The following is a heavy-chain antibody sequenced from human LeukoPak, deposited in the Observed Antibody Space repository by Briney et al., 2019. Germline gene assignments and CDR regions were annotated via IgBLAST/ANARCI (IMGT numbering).Heavy chain of an antibody. V-gene: IGHV4-39*01. D-gene: IGHD3-16*01. J-gene: IGHJ3*01. Sequence: SETLSLTCTVSGGSISSSSFYWGWIRQPPGKGLEWIGSIYYSGSTYYNPSLRSRVTISVDTSKNEFSLRLSSVTAADTAVYYCAHFRGGAFDFWGRGTMVTVSS. CDR3: AHFRGGAFDF. CDR2: IYYSGST. CDR1: GGSISSSSFY.